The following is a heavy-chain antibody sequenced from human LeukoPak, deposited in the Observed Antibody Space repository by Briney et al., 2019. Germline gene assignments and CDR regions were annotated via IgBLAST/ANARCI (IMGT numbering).Heavy chain of an antibody. CDR1: GYSFTSYA. CDR3: ARGQAVAGTSLDY. D-gene: IGHD6-19*01. J-gene: IGHJ4*02. V-gene: IGHV1-3*01. Sequence: ASVKVSCKASGYSFTSYAMHWVRQAPGQRLEWMGWINAGNGNTKYSQKFQGRVTITRDTPASTAYMELSSLRSEDTAVYYCARGQAVAGTSLDYWGQGTLVTVSS. CDR2: INAGNGNT.